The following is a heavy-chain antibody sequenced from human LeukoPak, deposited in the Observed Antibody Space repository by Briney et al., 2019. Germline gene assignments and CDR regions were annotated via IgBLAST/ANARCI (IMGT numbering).Heavy chain of an antibody. J-gene: IGHJ3*02. D-gene: IGHD3-3*02. CDR2: ISGGGGTT. V-gene: IGHV3-23*01. Sequence: GGSLRLSCIASGFTFSNYGMNWVRQAPGKGLEWVSGISGGGGTTYYVDSVKGRFTISRDNSKKTMHLQMNSLRVEDTAVYYCAKELNNFGIAPPGTYDIWGHGTMVTISS. CDR1: GFTFSNYG. CDR3: AKELNNFGIAPPGTYDI.